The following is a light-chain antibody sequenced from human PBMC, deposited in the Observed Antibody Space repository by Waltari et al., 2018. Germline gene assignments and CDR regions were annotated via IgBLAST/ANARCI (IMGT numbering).Light chain of an antibody. CDR2: GAS. CDR1: QSVSSNY. J-gene: IGKJ2*01. V-gene: IGKV3-20*01. Sequence: EIVLTQSPGTLSLSTGERATLPCRASQSVSSNYLAWYQQKPGQAPRLLFYGASSRATGIPDRFSGSGSGTDFTLTISRLEPEDFAVFYCQQYGSSPYTFGQGTKLEFK. CDR3: QQYGSSPYT.